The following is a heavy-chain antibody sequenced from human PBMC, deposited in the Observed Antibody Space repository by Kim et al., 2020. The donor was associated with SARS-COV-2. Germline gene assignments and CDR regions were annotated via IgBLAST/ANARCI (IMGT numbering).Heavy chain of an antibody. J-gene: IGHJ6*02. D-gene: IGHD2-2*01. CDR1: GYSFRSYG. CDR2: ISAYNGNT. V-gene: IGHV1-18*01. CDR3: ARDRFVVPAARDYHYFAMDA. Sequence: ASVKVSCKASGYSFRSYGISWVRQAPGQGLEWMGWISAYNGNTIFAQKSQGRVTLTTDSSTTTAYMEVRGLRSDDTAVYFCARDRFVVPAARDYHYFAMDAWGQGTTVTVSS.